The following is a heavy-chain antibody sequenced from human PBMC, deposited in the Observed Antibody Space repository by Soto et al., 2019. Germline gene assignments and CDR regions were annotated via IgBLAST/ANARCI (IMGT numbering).Heavy chain of an antibody. D-gene: IGHD2-15*01. CDR2: INPNGGST. J-gene: IGHJ4*02. CDR3: ARARYCSGGICFHGNCDY. V-gene: IGHV1-46*01. Sequence: QVQLVQSGAEVKRPGASVKVSCKASGYTFTTYYMHWVRQAPGQGLEWLGIINPNGGSTTYAQKYQSRVTMPRDTSTSTDYMDLNSLRSDCTAVYYDARARYCSGGICFHGNCDYWGQGTLVTVTP. CDR1: GYTFTTYY.